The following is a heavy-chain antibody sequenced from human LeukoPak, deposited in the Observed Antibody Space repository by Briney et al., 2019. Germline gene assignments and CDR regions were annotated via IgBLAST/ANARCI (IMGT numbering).Heavy chain of an antibody. CDR1: GFTFSSYS. V-gene: IGHV3-48*01. CDR3: ARVHTVVTPFDS. J-gene: IGHJ4*02. D-gene: IGHD4-23*01. CDR2: ISSPSSTI. Sequence: GGSLRLSCAASGFTFSSYSMNWVRQAPGKGLEWVSYISSPSSTIYYADSVKGRFTISRDNAKSSLYLQTNSLRAEDTAVYYCARVHTVVTPFDSWGQGTLVTVSS.